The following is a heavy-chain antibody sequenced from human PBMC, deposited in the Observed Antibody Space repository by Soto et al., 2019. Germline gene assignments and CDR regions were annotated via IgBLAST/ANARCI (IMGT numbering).Heavy chain of an antibody. J-gene: IGHJ4*02. CDR1: GGSVSSGSYY. D-gene: IGHD6-13*01. CDR3: ARGVYSSSWYYNYFDY. V-gene: IGHV4-61*01. Sequence: QVQLQESGPGLVKPSETLSLTCTVSGGSVSSGSYYWSWIRQPPGKGLEWIGDIYYSGSTNYNPSLKSRVTISVDTSKNQFSLKLSSVTAADTAVYYCARGVYSSSWYYNYFDYWGQGTLVTVSS. CDR2: IYYSGST.